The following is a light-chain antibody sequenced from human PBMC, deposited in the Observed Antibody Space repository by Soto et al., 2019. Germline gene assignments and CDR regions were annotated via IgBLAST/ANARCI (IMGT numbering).Light chain of an antibody. Sequence: QPVLTQPASVSGSPGQSITISCTGTSSDVGGYNYVAWYQQHPGKAPKLMIYDVINRPSGVSNRFSGSKSGNTASLTISGLQAEDEADYYCSSYASSSTPLVFGGGTKLTVL. CDR3: SSYASSSTPLV. J-gene: IGLJ2*01. V-gene: IGLV2-14*03. CDR1: SSDVGGYNY. CDR2: DVI.